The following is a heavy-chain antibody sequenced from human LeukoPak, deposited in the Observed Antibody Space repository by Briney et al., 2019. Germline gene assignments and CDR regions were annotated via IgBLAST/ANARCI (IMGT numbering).Heavy chain of an antibody. V-gene: IGHV3-23*01. D-gene: IGHD6-6*01. J-gene: IGHJ4*02. Sequence: GGSLRLSCAASGFTFSSYAMSWVRQAPGKGLEWVSAISGSGGSTYYADSVKGRFTISRENSKNTLYLQMNSLRAEDTAVYYCAKASIGWVLRGYFDYWGQGTLVTVSS. CDR1: GFTFSSYA. CDR2: ISGSGGST. CDR3: AKASIGWVLRGYFDY.